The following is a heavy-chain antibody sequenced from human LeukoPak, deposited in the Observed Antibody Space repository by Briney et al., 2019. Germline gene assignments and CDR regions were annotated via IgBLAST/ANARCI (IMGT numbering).Heavy chain of an antibody. CDR2: IYYSGST. CDR1: GGSISSHY. D-gene: IGHD3-16*01. Sequence: KPSETLSLTCTVSGGSISSHYWSWIRQPPGKGLEWIGYIYYSGSTNYNPSLKSRVTISVDTSKNQFSLELSSVTAADTAVYYCARWGSTTTARFDYWGQGTLVTVSS. V-gene: IGHV4-59*11. CDR3: ARWGSTTTARFDY. J-gene: IGHJ4*02.